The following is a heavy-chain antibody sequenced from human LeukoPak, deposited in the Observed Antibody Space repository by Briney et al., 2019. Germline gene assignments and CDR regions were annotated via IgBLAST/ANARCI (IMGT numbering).Heavy chain of an antibody. D-gene: IGHD3-10*01. V-gene: IGHV4-39*02. CDR2: IYYSGST. J-gene: IGHJ4*02. Sequence: SETLSLXCTVSGGSISSSSYYWGWIRQPPGKGLEWIGSIYYSGSTYYNPSLKSRVTISVDTSKNQFSLKLSSVTAADTAVYYCARDLFGAPDYWGQGTLVTVSS. CDR1: GGSISSSSYY. CDR3: ARDLFGAPDY.